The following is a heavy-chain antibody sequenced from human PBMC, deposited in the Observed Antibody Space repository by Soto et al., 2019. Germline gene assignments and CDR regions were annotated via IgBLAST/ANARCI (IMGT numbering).Heavy chain of an antibody. CDR2: IIPIFGTA. V-gene: IGHV1-69*06. D-gene: IGHD1-26*01. CDR1: GGTFSSYA. CDR3: ARDRGGSSYFDY. J-gene: IGHJ4*02. Sequence: ASVKVSCKASGGTFSSYAISWVRQAPGQGLEWMGGIIPIFGTANYAQKFQGRVTITADKSTSTAYMELSSLRSEDTAVYYCARDRGGSSYFDYWGQGTLVTVSS.